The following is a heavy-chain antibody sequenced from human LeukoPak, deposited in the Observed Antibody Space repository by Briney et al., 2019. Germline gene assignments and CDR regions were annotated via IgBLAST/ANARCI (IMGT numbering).Heavy chain of an antibody. V-gene: IGHV4-31*03. CDR3: ARGPGKAAHDY. Sequence: SETLSLTCTVSGASISGYYWSWIRQHPGKGLEWIGYIYYSGSTYYNPSLKSRVTISVDTSKNQFSLKLSSVTAADTAVYYCARGPGKAAHDYWGQGTLVTVSS. CDR1: GASISGYY. D-gene: IGHD4-23*01. CDR2: IYYSGST. J-gene: IGHJ4*02.